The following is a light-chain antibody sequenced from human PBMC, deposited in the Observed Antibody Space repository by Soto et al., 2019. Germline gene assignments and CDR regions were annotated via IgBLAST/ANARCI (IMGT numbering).Light chain of an antibody. V-gene: IGLV3-21*02. CDR1: NIGNKV. CDR2: DDR. CDR3: QVWDTSDPRVM. J-gene: IGLJ3*02. Sequence: SYELTQPPSVSVAPGLTATITCGGDNIGNKVVHGYQQKPGQAPVLVVYDDRDRPSGIPERFSGSNSGNTATLTISRVEAGDEADYHCQVWDTSDPRVMFGGGTKLTVL.